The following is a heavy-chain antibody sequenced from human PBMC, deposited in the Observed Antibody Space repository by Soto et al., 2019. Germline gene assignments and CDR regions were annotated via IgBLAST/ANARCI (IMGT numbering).Heavy chain of an antibody. CDR2: ISGVGDTT. D-gene: IGHD3-10*01. V-gene: IGHV3-23*01. CDR3: AKGRGGSGSLTPRVDL. Sequence: EVQLLESGGGLVQPGGSLRLSCAASGFTFNNYAMTWVRQAPGKGLEWVSAISGVGDTTSYADSVKGRFTVSRDGSKNTLYLQMSSLRAADTALYYCAKGRGGSGSLTPRVDLWGQGTLVTVSS. CDR1: GFTFNNYA. J-gene: IGHJ4*02.